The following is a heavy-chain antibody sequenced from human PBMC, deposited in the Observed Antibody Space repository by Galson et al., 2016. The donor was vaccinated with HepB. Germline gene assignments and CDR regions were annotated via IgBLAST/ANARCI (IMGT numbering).Heavy chain of an antibody. V-gene: IGHV1-18*01. CDR2: ISTYKGVT. J-gene: IGHJ6*02. Sequence: SVKVSCKASGYTFTDYGISWVRQAPGQGLEWMGWISTYKGVTHYGQKVQARVTMTTDTSTSTAYMELRSLTSDDTAVYYCARGYYGSGSYYYFFYGMDVWGQGTTVTVSS. D-gene: IGHD3-10*01. CDR1: GYTFTDYG. CDR3: ARGYYGSGSYYYFFYGMDV.